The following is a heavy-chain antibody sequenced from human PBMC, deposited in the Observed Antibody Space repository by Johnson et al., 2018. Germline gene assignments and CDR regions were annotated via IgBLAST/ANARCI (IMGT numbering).Heavy chain of an antibody. J-gene: IGHJ3*02. D-gene: IGHD1-1*01. CDR3: ARGLVRRAFDI. V-gene: IGHV3-53*01. CDR2: IYSGVST. Sequence: EVQLLESGGGLIQPGGSLRLSCAASGFTVSSNYMSWVRQAPGKGLEWVSVIYSGVSTYYADSVKGRFTISRDNSKNTLYLQMNSLRAEDTAVYYCARGLVRRAFDIWGQGTMVTVSA. CDR1: GFTVSSNY.